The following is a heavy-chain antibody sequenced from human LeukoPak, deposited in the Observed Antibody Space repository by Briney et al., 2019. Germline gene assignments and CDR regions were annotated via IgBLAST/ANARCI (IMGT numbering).Heavy chain of an antibody. V-gene: IGHV3-66*02. CDR3: ARAAVTTFAYYYYYYMDV. D-gene: IGHD4-17*01. CDR1: GFTFDDYA. Sequence: PGRSLRLSCAASGFTFDDYAMHWVRQAPGKGLEWVSVIYSGGSTYYADSVKGRFTISRDNSKNTLYLQMNSLRAEDTAVYYCARAAVTTFAYYYYYYMDVWGKGTTVTVSS. CDR2: IYSGGST. J-gene: IGHJ6*03.